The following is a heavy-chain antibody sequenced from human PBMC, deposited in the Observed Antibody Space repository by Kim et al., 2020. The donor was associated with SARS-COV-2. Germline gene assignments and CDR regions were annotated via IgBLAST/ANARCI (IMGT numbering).Heavy chain of an antibody. CDR3: ARDQGSGGSCCYNGMDV. CDR2: ISYSGST. Sequence: SETLSLTCTVSGVSISSGSYYWSWIRQHPGKGLEWIGYISYSGSTYYNPSLKGRVSISQDTSKNQFSLKLNIVTGADTAVYFCARDQGSGGSCCYNGMDVWGQGTPVTVS. V-gene: IGHV4-31*03. CDR1: GVSISSGSYY. D-gene: IGHD2-15*01. J-gene: IGHJ6*02.